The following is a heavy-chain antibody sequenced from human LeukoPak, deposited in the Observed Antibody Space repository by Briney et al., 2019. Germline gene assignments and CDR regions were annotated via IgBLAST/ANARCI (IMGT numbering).Heavy chain of an antibody. CDR1: GFTFSIYA. D-gene: IGHD2/OR15-2a*01. CDR3: AKARIQALGTGAFDV. V-gene: IGHV3-23*01. J-gene: IGHJ3*01. CDR2: FSATDGSA. Sequence: GGSLRLSCAASGFTFSIYAMTWVRRAPGKGLEWVAAFSATDGSAQYAESVKGRFTISRDNSKNTLYLQMNRMRAEDTAVYYCAKARIQALGTGAFDVWGQGTMVTVSS.